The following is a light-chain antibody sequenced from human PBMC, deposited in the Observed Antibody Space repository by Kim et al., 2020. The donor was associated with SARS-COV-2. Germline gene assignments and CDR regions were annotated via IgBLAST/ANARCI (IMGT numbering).Light chain of an antibody. Sequence: VNTSCTENRDKHGAGHEVHWYRQFPGTTPKLLIYHDKNRPSGVPDRFSGSKSGASASLAITGLQAEDEADYYCQTYDSSLSGAKVFGGGTQLTVL. CDR2: HDK. J-gene: IGLJ2*01. CDR1: RDKHGAGHE. V-gene: IGLV1-40*03. CDR3: QTYDSSLSGAKV.